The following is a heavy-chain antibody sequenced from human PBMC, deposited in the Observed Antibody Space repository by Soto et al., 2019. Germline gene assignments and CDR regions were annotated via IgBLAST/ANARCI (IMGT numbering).Heavy chain of an antibody. CDR3: ASGCSSTSCYPVYYYGMDV. V-gene: IGHV1-69*02. J-gene: IGHJ6*02. CDR1: GGTFSSYT. CDR2: IIPILGIA. D-gene: IGHD2-2*01. Sequence: QVQLVQSGAEVKKPGSSVKVSCKASGGTFSSYTISWVRQAPGQGLEWMGRIIPILGIANYAQKFQGRVTITADKSTSTAYMELSSLRSADTAVYYCASGCSSTSCYPVYYYGMDVWGQGTTVTVSS.